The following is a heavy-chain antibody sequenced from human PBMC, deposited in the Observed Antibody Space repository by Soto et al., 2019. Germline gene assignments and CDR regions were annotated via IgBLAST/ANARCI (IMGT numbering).Heavy chain of an antibody. J-gene: IGHJ4*02. CDR2: IYSGGST. CDR3: ARVVFGGFSFFDY. D-gene: IGHD5-12*01. V-gene: IGHV3-53*01. CDR1: GFAVSSNY. Sequence: GGSLRLSCAASGFAVSSNYMSWVRQAPGKGLEWVSVIYSGGSTYYADSVKGRFTISRDSSKNTLYLQMNSLRAEDTAVYYCARVVFGGFSFFDYWGQGTLVTVSS.